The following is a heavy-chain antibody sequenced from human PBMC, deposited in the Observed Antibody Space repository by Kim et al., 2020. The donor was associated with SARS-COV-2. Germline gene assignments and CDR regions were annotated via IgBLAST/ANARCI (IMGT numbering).Heavy chain of an antibody. V-gene: IGHV4-39*02. J-gene: IGHJ4*02. CDR1: GGSISSTTYY. D-gene: IGHD3-16*01. CDR2: IYYSGNT. CDR3: SGESPSLSAEY. Sequence: SETLSLTCTVSGGSISSTTYYWAWIRQSPGKGLEWIGSIYYSGNTFYNPSLKSRVTISVDTSRSQFSLKLSSVTAADTAVYYCSGESPSLSAEYWVQGT.